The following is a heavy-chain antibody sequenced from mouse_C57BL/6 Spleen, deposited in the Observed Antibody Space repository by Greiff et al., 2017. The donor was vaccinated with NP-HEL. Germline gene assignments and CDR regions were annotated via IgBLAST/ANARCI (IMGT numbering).Heavy chain of an antibody. D-gene: IGHD2-3*01. CDR3: ARFDGYRYFDV. J-gene: IGHJ1*03. V-gene: IGHV1-55*01. CDR1: GYPFTSYW. Sequence: QVQLQQPGAELVKPGASVKMSCKASGYPFTSYWITWVKQRPGQGLEWIGDIYPGSGSTNYNEKFKSKATLTVDTSSSPAYMHLSSLTSEDSAVYYGARFDGYRYFDVWGTGTTGTGSS. CDR2: IYPGSGST.